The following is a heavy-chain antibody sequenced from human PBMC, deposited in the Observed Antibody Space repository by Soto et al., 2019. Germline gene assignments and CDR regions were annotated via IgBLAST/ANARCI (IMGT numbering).Heavy chain of an antibody. Sequence: SGPTLVNPTQTLTLTCTFSGFSLSTSGVGVGWILHPSGKALEWLALIYWDDDKRYSPSLKSRLTITKDTSKNQVVLTMTNMDPVDTATYYCALYRSSSAFDYWGQGTLVTVSS. J-gene: IGHJ4*02. CDR1: GFSLSTSGVG. CDR3: ALYRSSSAFDY. V-gene: IGHV2-5*02. CDR2: IYWDDDK. D-gene: IGHD6-6*01.